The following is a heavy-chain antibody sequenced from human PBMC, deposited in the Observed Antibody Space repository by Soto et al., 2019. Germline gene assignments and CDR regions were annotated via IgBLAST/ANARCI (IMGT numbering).Heavy chain of an antibody. CDR2: ISGGGDAA. V-gene: IGHV3-23*01. CDR3: ARNVPGSTSRPDYWYFDR. D-gene: IGHD3-10*02. J-gene: IGHJ2*01. Sequence: EVQLLESGGGLVQPGGSLRLSCAGSGFTFINFAMNWVRQAPGKGLEWVSTISGGGDAAFFADSVRGRFTISRDNSKDTVTLQMNSLGVDDTAVYYCARNVPGSTSRPDYWYFDRWGRGTLVTVSS. CDR1: GFTFINFA.